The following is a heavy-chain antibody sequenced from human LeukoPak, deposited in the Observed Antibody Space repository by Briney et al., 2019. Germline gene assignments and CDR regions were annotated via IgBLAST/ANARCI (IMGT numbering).Heavy chain of an antibody. Sequence: GASVKVSCKASGYTFTGYYMHWVRQAPGQGLEWMGWINPSSGGTNYARKFQGRVNMTRDTSISTAYMELSRLRSDDTAVYYCAREHYDILTGGSGPSDYYYGMDVWGQGTTVTVSS. CDR1: GYTFTGYY. D-gene: IGHD3-9*01. CDR3: AREHYDILTGGSGPSDYYYGMDV. J-gene: IGHJ6*02. CDR2: INPSSGGT. V-gene: IGHV1-2*02.